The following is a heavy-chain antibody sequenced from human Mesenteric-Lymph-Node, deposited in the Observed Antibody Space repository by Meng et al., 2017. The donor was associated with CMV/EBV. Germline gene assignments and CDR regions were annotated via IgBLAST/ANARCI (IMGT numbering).Heavy chain of an antibody. V-gene: IGHV4-34*01. Sequence: SETLSLTCTVSGGSISSYYWSWIRQPPGKGLEWIGEINHSGSTNYNPSLKSRVTISVDTSKNQFSLKLSSVTAADTAVYYCARKLLWFGELLEIDWGQGTLVTVSS. D-gene: IGHD3-10*01. CDR1: GGSISSYY. CDR3: ARKLLWFGELLEID. J-gene: IGHJ4*02. CDR2: INHSGST.